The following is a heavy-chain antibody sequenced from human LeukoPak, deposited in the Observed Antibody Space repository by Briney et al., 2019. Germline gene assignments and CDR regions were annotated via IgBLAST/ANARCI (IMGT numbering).Heavy chain of an antibody. CDR3: AREDYYYYYGMDV. Sequence: PGGSLRLSCAASGFTFSSYWMSWVRQAPGKGLEWVANIKQDGSEKYYVDSVKGRFTISRDNAKNSLYLQMNSPRAEDTAVYYCAREDYYYYYGMDVWGQGTTVTVSS. CDR1: GFTFSSYW. J-gene: IGHJ6*02. CDR2: IKQDGSEK. V-gene: IGHV3-7*01.